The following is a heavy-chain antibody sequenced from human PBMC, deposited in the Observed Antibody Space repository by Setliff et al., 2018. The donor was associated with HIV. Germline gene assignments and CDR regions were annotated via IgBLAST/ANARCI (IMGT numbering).Heavy chain of an antibody. CDR3: ARFVHSSGWYSSSYYYYMDV. D-gene: IGHD3-22*01. Sequence: PGESLKISCKGSGYSFTNYWIGWVRQMPGKGLEWMGIIYPGDSDSTTRYSPSFQGQVTISADKSISAAYLQWSSLKASDTAMYYCARFVHSSGWYSSSYYYYMDVWGKGTTVTVSS. CDR2: IYPGDSDSTT. CDR1: GYSFTNYW. J-gene: IGHJ6*03. V-gene: IGHV5-51*01.